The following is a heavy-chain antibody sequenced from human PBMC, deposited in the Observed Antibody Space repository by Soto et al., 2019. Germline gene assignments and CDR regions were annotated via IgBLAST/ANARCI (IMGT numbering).Heavy chain of an antibody. CDR3: AREVDPYYGGNSLSLDY. D-gene: IGHD4-17*01. J-gene: IGHJ4*02. CDR1: GGTFSTYG. CDR2: IIPKFGTT. Sequence: QVQLVQSGAEVKKPGSSVKVSCKASGGTFSTYGINWVRLAPGQGLEWMGWIIPKFGTTKNAQKFQGRVTLTADESTITAYMELKYLRSEDTAVYFCAREVDPYYGGNSLSLDYWGQGTLVTVSS. V-gene: IGHV1-69*13.